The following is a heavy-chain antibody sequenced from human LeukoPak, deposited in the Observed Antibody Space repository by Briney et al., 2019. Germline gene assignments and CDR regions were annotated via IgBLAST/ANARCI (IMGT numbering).Heavy chain of an antibody. J-gene: IGHJ4*02. D-gene: IGHD6-13*01. CDR1: GFTFSTYS. CDR2: ISYDGSNK. Sequence: GGSLRLSCAASGFTFSTYSMNWVRQAPGKGLEWVAVISYDGSNKYYADSVKGRFTISRDNSKNTLYLQMNSLRAEDTAVYYCARDRGSSSWYIIDYWGQGTLVTVSS. V-gene: IGHV3-30*03. CDR3: ARDRGSSSWYIIDY.